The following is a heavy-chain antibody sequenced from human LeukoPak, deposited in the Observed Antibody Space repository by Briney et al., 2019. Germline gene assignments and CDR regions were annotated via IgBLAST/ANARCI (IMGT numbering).Heavy chain of an antibody. CDR3: AKAGLSGGYVDY. D-gene: IGHD2-15*01. J-gene: IGHJ4*02. Sequence: GGSLRLSCAASGFTFSSYGMHWVRQAPGKGLEWVAVISYDGSNKYYADSVKGRFTISRDNSKNTLYLQMNSLRAEDTAVYYCAKAGLSGGYVDYWGQGTLVTVSS. V-gene: IGHV3-30*18. CDR1: GFTFSSYG. CDR2: ISYDGSNK.